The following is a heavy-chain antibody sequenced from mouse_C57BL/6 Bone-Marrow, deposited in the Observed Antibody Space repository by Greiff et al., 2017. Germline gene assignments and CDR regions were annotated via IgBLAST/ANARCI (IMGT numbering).Heavy chain of an antibody. CDR3: ARLRQLRLRRAWFAY. CDR1: GYTFTDHT. D-gene: IGHD3-2*02. J-gene: IGHJ3*01. Sequence: QIQLQQSDAELVKPGASVKISCKVSGYTFTDHTIHWMKQRPEQGLEWIGYIYPRDGSTKYNEKFKGKATLTADKSSSTAYMQLNSLTSEDSAVYFCARLRQLRLRRAWFAYWGQGTLVTVSA. V-gene: IGHV1-78*01. CDR2: IYPRDGST.